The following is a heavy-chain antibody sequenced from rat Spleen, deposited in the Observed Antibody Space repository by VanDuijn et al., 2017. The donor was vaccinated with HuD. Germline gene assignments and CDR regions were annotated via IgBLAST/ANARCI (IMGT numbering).Heavy chain of an antibody. V-gene: IGHV5-29*01. CDR3: AKEGDGGYSSYPNWFAY. CDR2: ISYDNKTT. Sequence: EVQLVESDGGLVQPGRSLKLSCAASGFTFSDFYMTWVRQAPTKGLEWVATISYDNKTTYYRDAVKGRFTISRDNTKNNLYLQMDNLRSEETATYYCAKEGDGGYSSYPNWFAYWGQGTLVTVSS. J-gene: IGHJ3*01. D-gene: IGHD1-8*01. CDR1: GFTFSDFY.